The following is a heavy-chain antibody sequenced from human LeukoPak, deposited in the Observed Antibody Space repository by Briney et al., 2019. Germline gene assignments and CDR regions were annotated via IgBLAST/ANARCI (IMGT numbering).Heavy chain of an antibody. V-gene: IGHV4-34*01. D-gene: IGHD3-10*01. Sequence: SETLSLTCAVYGGSFSGYYWSWIRQPPGKRLEWIGEINHSGSTNYNPSLKSRVTISVDTSKNQFSLKLSSVTAADTAVYYCARGWRRSVKNDAFDIWGQGTMVTVSS. CDR3: ARGWRRSVKNDAFDI. CDR2: INHSGST. J-gene: IGHJ3*02. CDR1: GGSFSGYY.